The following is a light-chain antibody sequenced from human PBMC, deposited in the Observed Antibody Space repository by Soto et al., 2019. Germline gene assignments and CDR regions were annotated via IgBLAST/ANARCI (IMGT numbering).Light chain of an antibody. CDR3: QQYGSSPRKLT. V-gene: IGKV3-20*01. Sequence: EIVLTQSPGTLSLSPGERATLSCRASQSVSSSYLAWYQQKPGQAPRLLLYGASSRTTGIPDRCSGSGSGTDFGLTISRLEPEDFAVYYCQQYGSSPRKLTFGGGTKVEIK. CDR2: GAS. CDR1: QSVSSSY. J-gene: IGKJ4*01.